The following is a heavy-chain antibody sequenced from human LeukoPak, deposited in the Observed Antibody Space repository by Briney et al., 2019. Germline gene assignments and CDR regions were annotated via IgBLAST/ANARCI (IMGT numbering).Heavy chain of an antibody. J-gene: IGHJ6*02. D-gene: IGHD3-10*01. CDR1: GGSFSGYY. Sequence: SETLSLTCAVYGGSFSGYYWSWIRQPPGKGLEWIGEINHSGSTNYNPSLKSRVTISVDTSKNQFSLKLSSVTAADTAVYYCARGLGVRGVIMRYYGMDVWGQGTTVTVSS. CDR2: INHSGST. CDR3: ARGLGVRGVIMRYYGMDV. V-gene: IGHV4-34*01.